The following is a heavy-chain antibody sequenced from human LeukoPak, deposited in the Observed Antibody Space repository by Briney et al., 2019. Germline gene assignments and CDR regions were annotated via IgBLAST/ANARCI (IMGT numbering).Heavy chain of an antibody. CDR2: IYYSGST. Sequence: PSETLSLTCTVSGDSISGYYWSWIRQPPGKGLEWIGYIYYSGSTYYNPSLKSRVTISVDRSKNQFSLKLSSVTAADTAVYYCARERASITMIENAFDIWGQGKMVTVSS. D-gene: IGHD3-22*01. CDR3: ARERASITMIENAFDI. V-gene: IGHV4-59*12. CDR1: GDSISGYY. J-gene: IGHJ3*02.